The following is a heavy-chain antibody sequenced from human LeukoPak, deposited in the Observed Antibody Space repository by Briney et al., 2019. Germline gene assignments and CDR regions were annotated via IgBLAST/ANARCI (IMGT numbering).Heavy chain of an antibody. CDR1: GLTFSSYN. CDR3: ADPGVGF. Sequence: GGSLRLSCVASGLTFSSYNINWVRQAPGKGLEWVSYISSSSTTIYYADSVKGRFTISRDNARNSLYLQMNSLRAGDTAVYYCADPGVGFWGQGTLVTVSS. CDR2: ISSSSTTI. V-gene: IGHV3-48*04. J-gene: IGHJ4*02. D-gene: IGHD2-8*01.